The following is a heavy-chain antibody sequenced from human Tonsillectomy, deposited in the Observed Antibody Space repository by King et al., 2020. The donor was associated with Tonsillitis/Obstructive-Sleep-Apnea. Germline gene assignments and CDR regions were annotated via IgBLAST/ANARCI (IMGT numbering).Heavy chain of an antibody. D-gene: IGHD6-19*01. CDR3: ARDRDSSGWYLSDAFDI. J-gene: IGHJ3*02. V-gene: IGHV3-30*10. CDR2: ISFDGSNT. CDR1: GFPFSRSA. Sequence: VQLGESGGGVVQPGRSLRLSCAASGFPFSRSAMHWGRQAPGKGLDGGAFISFDGSNTNYTDSVWGRFTISRDNSNNTLYLQMNSLRTKDTAVYYCARDRDSSGWYLSDAFDIWGQGTMVTVSS.